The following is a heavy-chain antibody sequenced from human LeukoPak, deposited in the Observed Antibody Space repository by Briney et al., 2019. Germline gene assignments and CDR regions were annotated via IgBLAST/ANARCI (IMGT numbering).Heavy chain of an antibody. CDR3: ARDQGRGNWFDP. D-gene: IGHD3-10*01. J-gene: IGHJ5*02. Sequence: ASVKVSCKASGYTFTSYGISWVRQAPGQGLEWMGGIIPIFGTANYAQKFQGRVTITADESTSTAYMELSSLRSEDTAVYYCARDQGRGNWFDPWGQGTLVTVSS. V-gene: IGHV1-69*13. CDR1: GYTFTSYG. CDR2: IIPIFGTA.